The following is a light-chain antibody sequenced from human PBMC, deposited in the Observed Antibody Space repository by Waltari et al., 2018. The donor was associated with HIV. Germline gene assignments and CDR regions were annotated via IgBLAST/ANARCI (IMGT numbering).Light chain of an antibody. V-gene: IGKV3-20*01. CDR2: GAS. Sequence: LVLTQSPATLSLSPGESATLSCRASQSISSGYLAWYQQRPGQPPRLLIYGASNRATGIPDRFSGSGSGTVFTLTITGMEPEDFAMYYCQQYGSSPCTFGLGTKLEI. CDR3: QQYGSSPCT. J-gene: IGKJ2*02. CDR1: QSISSGY.